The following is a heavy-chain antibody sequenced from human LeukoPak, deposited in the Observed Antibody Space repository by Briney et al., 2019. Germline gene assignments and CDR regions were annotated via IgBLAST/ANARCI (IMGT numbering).Heavy chain of an antibody. Sequence: GGSLRLSCAASGFTFSSYAMSWVRQAPGKGLEWVSAISGSGGSTYYADSVKGRFTISRDNSKNTLYLQMNSLRAEDTAVYYCAKIAFYYYDSRAYFDYWGQGTLVTVS. CDR1: GFTFSSYA. D-gene: IGHD3-22*01. CDR2: ISGSGGST. CDR3: AKIAFYYYDSRAYFDY. J-gene: IGHJ4*02. V-gene: IGHV3-23*01.